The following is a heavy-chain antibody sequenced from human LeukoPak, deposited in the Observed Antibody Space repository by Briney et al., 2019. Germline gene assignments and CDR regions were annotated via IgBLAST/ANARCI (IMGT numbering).Heavy chain of an antibody. CDR2: INPNSGGT. V-gene: IGHV1-2*02. Sequence: ASVKVSCKASGYTFTGYYMHWVRQAPGQGLEWMGWINPNSGGTNYAQKLQGRVTMTTDTSTSTAYMELRSLRSDDTAVYYCARVGQQLVQGSAFDIWGQGTMVTVSS. D-gene: IGHD6-13*01. CDR3: ARVGQQLVQGSAFDI. CDR1: GYTFTGYY. J-gene: IGHJ3*02.